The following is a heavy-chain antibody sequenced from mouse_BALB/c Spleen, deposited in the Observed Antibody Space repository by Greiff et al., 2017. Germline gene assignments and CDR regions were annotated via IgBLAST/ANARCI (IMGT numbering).Heavy chain of an antibody. J-gene: IGHJ4*01. D-gene: IGHD2-2*01. CDR3: ARDSMVTTSYYAMDY. CDR1: GFSLTGYG. V-gene: IGHV2-6-7*01. Sequence: VQLQQSGPGLVAPSQSLSITCTVSGFSLTGYGVNWVRQPPGKGLEWLGMIWGDGSTDYNSALKSRLSISKDNSKSQVFLKMNSLQTDDTARYYCARDSMVTTSYYAMDYWGQGTSVTVSS. CDR2: IWGDGST.